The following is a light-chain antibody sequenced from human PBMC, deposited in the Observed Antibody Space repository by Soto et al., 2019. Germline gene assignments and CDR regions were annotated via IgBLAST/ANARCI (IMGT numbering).Light chain of an antibody. V-gene: IGKV3-20*01. CDR2: GAS. J-gene: IGKJ1*01. Sequence: EIVLTQSPGTLSLSPGERATLSCRASQSVSSSYLAWYQQKPGQATRLIIYGASSRATGIPDRFSGSGSGTDFTLTISRLEPEDFALYYCQQYGSSLAWTFGQGTKVDIK. CDR1: QSVSSSY. CDR3: QQYGSSLAWT.